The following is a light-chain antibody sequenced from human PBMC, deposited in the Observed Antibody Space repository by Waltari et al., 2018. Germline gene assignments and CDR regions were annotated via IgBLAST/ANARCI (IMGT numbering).Light chain of an antibody. CDR1: QSIGRY. Sequence: EIVLTQSPGTLSLSPGERATLSCRASQSIGRYLIWYQQKPGQAPRLLIYGASSRAAGIPDRFSGSGSGTDFSLTISRLEHEDFAVYYCQNHERLPAVFGQGTKVEIK. J-gene: IGKJ1*01. CDR3: QNHERLPAV. V-gene: IGKV3-20*01. CDR2: GAS.